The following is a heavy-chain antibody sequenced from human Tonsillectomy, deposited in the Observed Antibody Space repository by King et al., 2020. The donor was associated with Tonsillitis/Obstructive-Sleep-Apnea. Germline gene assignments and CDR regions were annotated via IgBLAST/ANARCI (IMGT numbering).Heavy chain of an antibody. CDR3: ARVDGYYDSFYEI. CDR2: IWYDGTNK. CDR1: GFTFSSYG. J-gene: IGHJ3*02. D-gene: IGHD3-3*01. Sequence: VQLVESGGGVVQPGRSLRLSCAASGFTFSSYGMHWVRQAPGKGLEWVAVIWYDGTNKYYADSVKGRFTISRDNSKNTLYLQMNSLRAEDTAVYYCARVDGYYDSFYEIWGQGTMVTVSS. V-gene: IGHV3-33*01.